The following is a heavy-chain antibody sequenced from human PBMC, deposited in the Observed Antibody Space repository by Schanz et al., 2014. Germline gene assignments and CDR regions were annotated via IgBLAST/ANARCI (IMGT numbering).Heavy chain of an antibody. CDR1: GFTFDDYA. CDR3: AKDVRPVANTVHFYYMDV. D-gene: IGHD6-19*01. CDR2: INWSDGST. Sequence: EVQLVESGGGVVRPGGSLRLSCAASGFTFDDYAMSWVRQAPGKGLEWVSAINWSDGSTGYADSVKGRFTISRDNAKNSLYLQMNSLRAEDTGVYYCAKDVRPVANTVHFYYMDVWGQGTTVTVSS. J-gene: IGHJ6*02. V-gene: IGHV3-20*04.